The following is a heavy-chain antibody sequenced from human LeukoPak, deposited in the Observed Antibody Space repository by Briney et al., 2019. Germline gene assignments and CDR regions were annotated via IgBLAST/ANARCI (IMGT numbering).Heavy chain of an antibody. CDR2: INPNSGGT. Sequence: GASVKLSCKASGYTFTGYYIHWVRQAPGQGLEWMGLINPNSGGTKYAQKFQGRVTMTRDTSISTAYMELSRLRSDDTAVYYCARTGYSSSYRFTGDYWGQGTLVTVSS. J-gene: IGHJ4*02. V-gene: IGHV1-2*02. CDR3: ARTGYSSSYRFTGDY. CDR1: GYTFTGYY. D-gene: IGHD6-13*01.